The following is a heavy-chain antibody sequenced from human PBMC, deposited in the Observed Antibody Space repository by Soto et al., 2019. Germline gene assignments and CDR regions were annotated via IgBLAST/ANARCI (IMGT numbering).Heavy chain of an antibody. Sequence: GGSLRLSCAASGFTFSSYWMSWVRQASGKGLEWVANIKQDGSEKYYVDSVKGRFTISRDNAKNSLYLQMNSLRAEDTAVYYCASYYDILPNAFDIWGQGTMVTVSS. D-gene: IGHD3-9*01. J-gene: IGHJ3*02. V-gene: IGHV3-7*01. CDR1: GFTFSSYW. CDR2: IKQDGSEK. CDR3: ASYYDILPNAFDI.